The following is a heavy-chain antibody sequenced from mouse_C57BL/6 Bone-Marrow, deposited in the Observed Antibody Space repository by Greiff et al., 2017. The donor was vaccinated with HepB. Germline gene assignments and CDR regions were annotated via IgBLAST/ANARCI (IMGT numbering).Heavy chain of an antibody. CDR2: ISSGGSYT. J-gene: IGHJ2*01. Sequence: EVQLVESGGDLVKPGGSLKLSCAASGFTFSSYGMSWVRQTPDKRLEWVATISSGGSYTYYPDSVKGRFTISRDNAKNTLYLQMSSLKSEDTAMYYCARPTGYWGQGTTLTVSS. CDR1: GFTFSSYG. V-gene: IGHV5-6*01. CDR3: ARPTGY.